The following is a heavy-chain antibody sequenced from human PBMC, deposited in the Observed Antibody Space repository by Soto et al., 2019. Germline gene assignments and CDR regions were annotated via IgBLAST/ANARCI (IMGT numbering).Heavy chain of an antibody. D-gene: IGHD2-2*01. CDR3: ARDCSSSSCSVWKY. J-gene: IGHJ4*02. Sequence: EVQLLESGGGLVQPGGSLRLSCAASGFSFSNYAMTWVRQPPGKGLEWVSGVTGNADRTYYADSVKGRFTIFRDNSKNTLYLQMNSLRAEDMAIYYCARDCSSSSCSVWKYWGQGVPVTVSS. CDR2: VTGNADRT. V-gene: IGHV3-23*01. CDR1: GFSFSNYA.